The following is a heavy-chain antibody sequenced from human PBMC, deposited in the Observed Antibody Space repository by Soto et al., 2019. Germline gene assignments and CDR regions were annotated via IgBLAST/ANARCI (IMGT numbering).Heavy chain of an antibody. J-gene: IGHJ4*02. CDR2: VSTSGRST. Sequence: GGSLRLSCSASGFIFSESTIYWVRQVPGKGLEAISAVSTSGRSTYYADSVKDRFTISRDNSKNTLFLQMGSLRPEDTAIYYCVKQAHGLDGVAFDYWGQGTQVTV. CDR3: VKQAHGLDGVAFDY. CDR1: GFIFSEST. V-gene: IGHV3-64D*06. D-gene: IGHD2-15*01.